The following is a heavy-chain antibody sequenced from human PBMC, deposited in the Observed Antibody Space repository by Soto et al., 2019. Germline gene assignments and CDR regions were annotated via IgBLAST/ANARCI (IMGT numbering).Heavy chain of an antibody. J-gene: IGHJ5*02. V-gene: IGHV1-3*01. CDR3: AKWSEWELLLFAA. D-gene: IGHD1-26*01. CDR1: GYIFNNYA. CDR2: ITVGSGKT. Sequence: ASVKVSCKASGYIFNNYAIHWVRQAPGQRLEWMGWITVGSGKTTYSPNFQGRLIITRDTSASTAYMELSSLRSEDTAIYYCAKWSEWELLLFAAWGRGTLVTVSS.